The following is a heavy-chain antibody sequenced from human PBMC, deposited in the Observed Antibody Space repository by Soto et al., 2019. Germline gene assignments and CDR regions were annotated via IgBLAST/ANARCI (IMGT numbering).Heavy chain of an antibody. CDR3: ARGRGTEHNWNFLDAFNV. Sequence: GASLKISCVGSGYTFCTYWIGWVRQTPGQGLECLGLIPPADSDVRYSPSFQGNVTMSADESISTASLQWASLKASDAAIYYCARGRGTEHNWNFLDAFNVSGQGTMVTVSS. J-gene: IGHJ3*01. V-gene: IGHV5-51*01. CDR1: GYTFCTYW. CDR2: IPPADSDV. D-gene: IGHD1-7*01.